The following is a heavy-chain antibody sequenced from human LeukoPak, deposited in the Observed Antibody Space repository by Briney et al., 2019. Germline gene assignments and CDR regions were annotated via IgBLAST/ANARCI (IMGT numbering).Heavy chain of an antibody. CDR1: GGSISSYY. D-gene: IGHD6-6*01. J-gene: IGHJ6*03. CDR3: ARIRPSRLYMDV. CDR2: IYYSGST. Sequence: PSETLSLTCTVSGGSISSYYWSWIRQPPGKGLEWIGYIYYSGSTNYNPSLKSRVTISVDTSKNQFSLKLSSVTAADTAVYYCARIRPSRLYMDVWGKGTTVTVSS. V-gene: IGHV4-59*01.